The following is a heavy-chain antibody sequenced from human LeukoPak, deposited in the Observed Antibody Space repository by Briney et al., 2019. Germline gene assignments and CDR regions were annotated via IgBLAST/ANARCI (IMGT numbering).Heavy chain of an antibody. V-gene: IGHV3-23*01. Sequence: GGSLRLSCAASGFSFSDSAVSWVRHSPGEGLKWVSSISDTGGRTYYADSVKGRFTITRDNSRNTVNLQMNSLRAGDTARYYCAKGGQDFDFWRFDLWGRGILVIVSS. CDR1: GFSFSDSA. CDR2: ISDTGGRT. J-gene: IGHJ5*02. CDR3: AKGGQDFDFWRFDL. D-gene: IGHD3-3*01.